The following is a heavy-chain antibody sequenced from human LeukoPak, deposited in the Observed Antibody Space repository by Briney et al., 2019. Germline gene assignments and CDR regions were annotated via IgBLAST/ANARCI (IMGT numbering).Heavy chain of an antibody. CDR2: INPNSGGT. J-gene: IGHJ4*02. Sequence: ASVKVSCKASGYTFTGYYMHWVRQAPGQGLEWMGWINPNSGGTNYAQKFQGWDTMTRDTSISTAYMELSSLRSEDTAVYYCARGLAAAVGYWGQGTLVTVSS. D-gene: IGHD6-13*01. CDR1: GYTFTGYY. CDR3: ARGLAAAVGY. V-gene: IGHV1-2*04.